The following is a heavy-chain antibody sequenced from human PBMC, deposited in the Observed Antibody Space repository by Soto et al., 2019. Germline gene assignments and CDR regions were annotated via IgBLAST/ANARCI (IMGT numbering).Heavy chain of an antibody. J-gene: IGHJ4*02. Sequence: EVQLVESGGGLVQPGGSLRLSCAASGFTFSSYWMTWARQAPGKELEWVASMNRDGSEKRYVDSVEGRFTISRDNAKNSLFLQMNSLSPDDTAVYYCGRDAGRRFDYWGQGSLGCVSS. D-gene: IGHD6-13*01. CDR2: MNRDGSEK. CDR1: GFTFSSYW. V-gene: IGHV3-7*01. CDR3: GRDAGRRFDY.